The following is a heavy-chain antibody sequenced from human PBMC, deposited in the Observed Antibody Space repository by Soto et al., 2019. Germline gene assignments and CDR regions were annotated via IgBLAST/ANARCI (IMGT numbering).Heavy chain of an antibody. CDR1: GGTFSSYA. D-gene: IGHD2-8*01. CDR3: ARDLGDCTNGVCYIGYFDL. J-gene: IGHJ2*01. V-gene: IGHV1-69*12. CDR2: IIPIIGTA. Sequence: QVQLVQSGAEVKKPGSSVKVSCKASGGTFSSYAISWVRQAPGQGLEWMGGIIPIIGTANYAQKFQGRVTIAADESTSTAYMELSSLRSEDTAVYYCARDLGDCTNGVCYIGYFDLWGRGTLVTVSS.